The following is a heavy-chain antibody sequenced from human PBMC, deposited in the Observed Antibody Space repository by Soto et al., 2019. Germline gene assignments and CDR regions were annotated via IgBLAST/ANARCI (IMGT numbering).Heavy chain of an antibody. CDR2: ISGSGGTT. V-gene: IGHV3-23*01. CDR1: GFTFYTYA. D-gene: IGHD4-17*01. CDR3: ARVWERTVTTRNYFYGVDV. Sequence: PGGSLRLSCAASGFTFYTYAMTWVRQAPGKGLEWVSTISGSGGTTYFVDSVKGRFTISRDNYKNTLYLQMNSLRAEDTAVYSCARVWERTVTTRNYFYGVDVWGPGTTVTVSS. J-gene: IGHJ6*02.